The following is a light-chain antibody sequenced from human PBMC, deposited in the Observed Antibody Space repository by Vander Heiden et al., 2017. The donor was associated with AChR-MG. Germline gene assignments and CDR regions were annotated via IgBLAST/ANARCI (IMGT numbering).Light chain of an antibody. CDR3: GTWDSSLSADVV. CDR1: SSNIGNNY. J-gene: IGLJ2*01. V-gene: IGLV1-51*01. Sequence: QSVLTQPPLVSAAPGLKVTISCSGSSSNIGNNYVSWYQQLPGTAPKLLIYDNNKRPSGIPDRFSGSKSGTSATLSITGLQTGDEADYYCGTWDSSLSADVVFGGGTKLTVL. CDR2: DNN.